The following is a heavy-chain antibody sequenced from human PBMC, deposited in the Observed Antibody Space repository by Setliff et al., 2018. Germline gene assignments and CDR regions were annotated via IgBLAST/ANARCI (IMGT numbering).Heavy chain of an antibody. V-gene: IGHV4-39*07. CDR2: IYYSGST. J-gene: IGHJ4*02. Sequence: SETLSLTCTVSGDSISSSSYYWGWIRQPPGKGLEWIGSIYYSGSTYYNPSLKSRVTISVDTSKNQFSLKLSSVTAADTAVYYCARRETYYNFWSGYYAYWGQGTLVT. CDR3: ARRETYYNFWSGYYAY. CDR1: GDSISSSSYY. D-gene: IGHD3-3*01.